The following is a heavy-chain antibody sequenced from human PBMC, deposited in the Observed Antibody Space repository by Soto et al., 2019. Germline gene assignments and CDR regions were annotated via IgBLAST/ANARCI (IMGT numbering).Heavy chain of an antibody. CDR1: GYTFTSYA. V-gene: IGHV1-3*01. CDR3: AWRPRREYSADDAFEI. CDR2: INAGNGNT. D-gene: IGHD5-12*01. Sequence: GASVKVSCKASGYTFTSYAMHWVRQAPGQRLEWMGWINAGNGNTKYSQKFQGRVTITRDTSASTAYMELRSLRSEDTAVYSCAWRPRREYSADDAFEIWGQGTMVSVSS. J-gene: IGHJ3*02.